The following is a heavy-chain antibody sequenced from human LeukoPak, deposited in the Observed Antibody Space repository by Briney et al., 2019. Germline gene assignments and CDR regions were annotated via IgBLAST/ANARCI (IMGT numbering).Heavy chain of an antibody. CDR3: ARGPTDDYDFWMSSLYYYMDV. CDR1: GGTFSSYA. CDR2: IIPIFGTA. Sequence: GASVKVSCKASGGTFSSYAISWVRQAPGQGLEWMGRIIPIFGTANYAQKFQGRVTITTDESTSTAYMELSSLRSEDTAVYYCARGPTDDYDFWMSSLYYYMDVWGKGTTVTVSS. V-gene: IGHV1-69*05. D-gene: IGHD3-3*01. J-gene: IGHJ6*03.